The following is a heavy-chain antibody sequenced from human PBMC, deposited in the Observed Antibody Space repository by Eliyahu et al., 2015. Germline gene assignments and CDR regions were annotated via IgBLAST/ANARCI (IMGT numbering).Heavy chain of an antibody. CDR2: ITGNAATT. Sequence: EVQVVDSGGGLVRPGGSLRXSCTASGFTFRKYDMXWLRQAPGKGLEWVADITGNAATTTYRESVRGRFTISRDNYRNTVFLQMNNLRAEDTAIYFCAGNWRWGQGTLVTVSS. CDR3: AGNWR. CDR1: GFTFRKYD. J-gene: IGHJ4*02. D-gene: IGHD2/OR15-2a*01. V-gene: IGHV3-23*04.